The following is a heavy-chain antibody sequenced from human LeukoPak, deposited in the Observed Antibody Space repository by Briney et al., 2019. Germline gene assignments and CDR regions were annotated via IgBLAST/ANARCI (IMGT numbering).Heavy chain of an antibody. J-gene: IGHJ4*02. CDR3: VKDRGLQLWLKAKVFGSFDY. CDR1: GFTFSSYA. CDR2: ISSSGGST. Sequence: GGSLRLSCSASGFTFSSYAMHWVRQAPGKGLEYVSAISSSGGSTYYADSVKGRFTISRDNSKNTLYLQMSSLRAEDTAVYYCVKDRGLQLWLKAKVFGSFDYWGQGTLVTVSS. D-gene: IGHD5-18*01. V-gene: IGHV3-64D*09.